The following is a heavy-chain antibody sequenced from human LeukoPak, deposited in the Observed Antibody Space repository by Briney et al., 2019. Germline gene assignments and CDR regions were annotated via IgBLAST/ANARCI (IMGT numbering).Heavy chain of an antibody. J-gene: IGHJ5*02. CDR3: ARISPYCSGGSCYSLVRFDP. D-gene: IGHD2-15*01. V-gene: IGHV4-34*01. CDR2: INHSGST. CDR1: GGSFSGYY. Sequence: PSETLSLTCAVYGGSFSGYYWSWIRQPPGKGLEWIGEINHSGSTNYNPSLKSRATISVDTSKNQFSLKLSSVTAGDTAVYYCARISPYCSGGSCYSLVRFDPWGQGTLVTVSS.